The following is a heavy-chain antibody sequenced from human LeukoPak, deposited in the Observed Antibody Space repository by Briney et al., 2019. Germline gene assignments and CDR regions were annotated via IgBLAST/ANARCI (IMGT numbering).Heavy chain of an antibody. V-gene: IGHV3-7*01. CDR3: ARVGGSGSYYNYYFDY. D-gene: IGHD3-10*01. CDR2: IKEDGNEK. J-gene: IGHJ4*02. Sequence: GGSLRLSCAASGFTFSSYGMHWVRQAPGKGLEWVAYIKEDGNEKYYVGSVKGRFTISRDNSKNTLYLQMNSLRAEDTAVYYCARVGGSGSYYNYYFDYWGQGTLVTVSS. CDR1: GFTFSSYG.